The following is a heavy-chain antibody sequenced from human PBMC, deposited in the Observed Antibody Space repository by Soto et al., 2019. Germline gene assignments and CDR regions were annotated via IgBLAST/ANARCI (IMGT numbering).Heavy chain of an antibody. D-gene: IGHD3-10*02. CDR1: GGSISSSSYY. J-gene: IGHJ4*02. CDR2: IYYSGST. Sequence: SETLSLTCTVSGGSISSSSYYWGWIRQPPGKGLEWIGSIYYSGSTYYNPSLKSRVTISVDTSKNQFSLKLSSVTAADTAVYYCARLNTFYVLGFWGQGTLVTVSS. V-gene: IGHV4-39*01. CDR3: ARLNTFYVLGF.